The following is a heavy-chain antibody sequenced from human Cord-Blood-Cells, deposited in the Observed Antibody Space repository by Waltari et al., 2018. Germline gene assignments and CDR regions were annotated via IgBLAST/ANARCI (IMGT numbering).Heavy chain of an antibody. J-gene: IGHJ4*02. CDR2: IYWNDDK. CDR1: GFSLSTSGVG. D-gene: IGHD3-10*01. V-gene: IGHV2-5*01. CDR3: AHRRSYYGSGSYYNSYYYFDY. Sequence: QITLKESGPTLVKPTQTLTLTCTFSGFSLSTSGVGVDWIGQPPGKALEWLALIYWNDDKRYSPSLKSRLTIAKDTSKNQVVLTMTNMDPVDTATYYCAHRRSYYGSGSYYNSYYYFDYWGQGTLVTVSS.